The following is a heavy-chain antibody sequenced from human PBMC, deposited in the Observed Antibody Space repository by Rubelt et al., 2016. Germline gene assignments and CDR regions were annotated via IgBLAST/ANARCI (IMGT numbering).Heavy chain of an antibody. V-gene: IGHV4-59*12. D-gene: IGHD6-13*01. CDR2: IYYSGST. J-gene: IGHJ4*02. CDR1: GGSISSYY. CDR3: ARGWGSRWYYFDY. Sequence: QVQLQESGPGLVKPSETLSLTCTVSGGSISSYYWSWIRQPPGKGLEWIGYIYYSGSTNYNPSPKSRVTISVDTSKNQFSLKLNSVTAADTAVYFCARGWGSRWYYFDYWGQGILVTVSS.